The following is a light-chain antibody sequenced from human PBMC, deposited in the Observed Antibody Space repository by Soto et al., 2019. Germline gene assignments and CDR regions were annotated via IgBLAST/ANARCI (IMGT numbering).Light chain of an antibody. CDR3: QQTKSFPLT. Sequence: DIQMTQSPSSVSASVGDRVTITFRASHDINSWLTRYQQKPGKAPKVLIYIASSLQPGFPSRFSGRGYGKDFSLTISNMQPEDCATYCCQQTKSFPLTCGGGTEVEIK. CDR2: IAS. V-gene: IGKV1-12*01. J-gene: IGKJ4*01. CDR1: HDINSW.